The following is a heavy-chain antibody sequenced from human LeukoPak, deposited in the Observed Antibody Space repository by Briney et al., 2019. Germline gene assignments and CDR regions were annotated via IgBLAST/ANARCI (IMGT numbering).Heavy chain of an antibody. CDR2: IYHSGST. J-gene: IGHJ4*02. CDR3: ARGGGYASPIGY. Sequence: SETLSLTCSLSGGSISTYYWSWIRQPPGKGLEWIGYIYHSGSTNYNPSLKSRVTISVDTSKNQFSLKLSSVTAADTAVYYCARGGGYASPIGYWGQGALVTVSS. V-gene: IGHV4-59*01. D-gene: IGHD5-12*01. CDR1: GGSISTYY.